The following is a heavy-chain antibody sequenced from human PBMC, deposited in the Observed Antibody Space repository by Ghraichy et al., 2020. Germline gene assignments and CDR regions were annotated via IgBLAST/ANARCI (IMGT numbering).Heavy chain of an antibody. D-gene: IGHD2-15*01. Sequence: LSLTCAASGFTFSDYYMSWIRQAPGKGLEWVSYISGSGSIIYYTDSVKGRFTISRDNAKNSLYLQMNSLRAEDTAVYYCARNLVVVMVDYWGQGALVTVSS. V-gene: IGHV3-11*01. J-gene: IGHJ4*02. CDR1: GFTFSDYY. CDR3: ARNLVVVMVDY. CDR2: ISGSGSII.